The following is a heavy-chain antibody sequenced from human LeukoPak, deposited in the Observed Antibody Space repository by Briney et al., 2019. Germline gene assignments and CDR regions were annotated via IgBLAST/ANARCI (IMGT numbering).Heavy chain of an antibody. CDR3: AKYLGIDYYYGMDV. J-gene: IGHJ6*02. V-gene: IGHV3-11*04. CDR2: IRGSGSDI. CDR1: GSTFSDYY. D-gene: IGHD7-27*01. Sequence: GGSLRLSCAASGSTFSDYYMSWIRQAPGKGLECVSYIRGSGSDIYYADSVKGRFTISRDNAKNSLYPQMNSLRAEDTAVYYCAKYLGIDYYYGMDVWGQGTTVTVSS.